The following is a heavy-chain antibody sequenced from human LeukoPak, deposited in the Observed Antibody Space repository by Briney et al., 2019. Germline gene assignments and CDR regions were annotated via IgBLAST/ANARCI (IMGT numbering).Heavy chain of an antibody. CDR1: GFTFSSYW. CDR3: ARENFQY. V-gene: IGHV3-7*04. CDR2: IKPDGSDE. Sequence: GGSLRLSCAASGFTFSSYWMNWVRQAPGKGLEWVANIKPDGSDESYLDSVKGRFTISRDNAKNSLYLQMNSLRAEDTAVYYCARENFQYWAQGTLVTVSS. J-gene: IGHJ4*02.